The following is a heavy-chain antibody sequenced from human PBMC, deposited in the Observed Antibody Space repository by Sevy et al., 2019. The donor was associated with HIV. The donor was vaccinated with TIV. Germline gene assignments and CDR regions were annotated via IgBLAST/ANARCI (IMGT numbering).Heavy chain of an antibody. CDR2: ISSSGSSI. J-gene: IGHJ5*02. V-gene: IGHV3-48*03. CDR1: GFTFSSYE. Sequence: GGSLRLSCAASGFTFSSYEMNWVRQAPGKGLEWVSYISSSGSSIYYADSVKGRFTISRDNAKNSLYLQMNSLRAEDTAVYYCARGGAYYYGSGQWNPGNNWFDPWGQGTLVTVSS. CDR3: ARGGAYYYGSGQWNPGNNWFDP. D-gene: IGHD3-10*01.